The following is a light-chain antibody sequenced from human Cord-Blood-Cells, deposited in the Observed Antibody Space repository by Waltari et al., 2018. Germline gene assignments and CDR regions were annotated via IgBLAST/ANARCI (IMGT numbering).Light chain of an antibody. CDR3: SSYTSSSTLYV. CDR1: SSEVGGYNT. Sequence: QSALTQPASVSGSPAQSITISCTGTSSEVGGYNTVPLYQQHPGKAPKLMIYEVSNRPSGVSNRFSGSKSGNTASLTISGLQAEDEADYYCSSYTSSSTLYVFGTGTKVTVL. J-gene: IGLJ1*01. CDR2: EVS. V-gene: IGLV2-14*01.